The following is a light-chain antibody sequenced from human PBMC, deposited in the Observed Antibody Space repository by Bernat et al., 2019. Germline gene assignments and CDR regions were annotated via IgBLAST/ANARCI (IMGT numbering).Light chain of an antibody. CDR2: RNN. V-gene: IGLV10-54*04. Sequence: QAGLTQPPSVSKGLRQTATFTCTGYSNNVGNQGAACLQQHQGHPPKLLSYRNNNRPSGIPERFSASRSGNTASLTITGLQPEDGADYYCSAWDSSLSGHVFGSGTKVTVL. CDR3: SAWDSSLSGHV. CDR1: SNNVGNQG. J-gene: IGLJ6*01.